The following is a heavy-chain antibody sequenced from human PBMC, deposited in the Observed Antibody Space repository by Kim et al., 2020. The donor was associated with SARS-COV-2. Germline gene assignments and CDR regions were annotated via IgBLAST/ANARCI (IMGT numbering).Heavy chain of an antibody. V-gene: IGHV4-31*02. J-gene: IGHJ4*02. D-gene: IGHD4-17*01. Sequence: YSNPSSKTRVTITICTSKNQFSLKLSSVTAAYAAVYYCARDYGDYYFDSWGQGTLVTVSS. CDR3: ARDYGDYYFDS.